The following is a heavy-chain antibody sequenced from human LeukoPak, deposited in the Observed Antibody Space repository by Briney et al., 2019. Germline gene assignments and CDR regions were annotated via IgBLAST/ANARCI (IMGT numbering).Heavy chain of an antibody. CDR1: GFTFSSYG. V-gene: IGHV3-33*01. CDR3: ARDGGYCSSTSCETPHYYYYGMDV. J-gene: IGHJ6*02. Sequence: PGGSLRHSCAASGFTFSSYGMPWVRQAPGKGLEWVAVIWYDGSNKYYADSVKGRFTISRDNSKNTLYLQMNSLRAEDTAVYYCARDGGYCSSTSCETPHYYYYGMDVWGQGTTVTVSS. CDR2: IWYDGSNK. D-gene: IGHD2-2*01.